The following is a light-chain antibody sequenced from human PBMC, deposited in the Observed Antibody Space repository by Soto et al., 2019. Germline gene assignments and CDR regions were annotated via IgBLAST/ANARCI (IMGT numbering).Light chain of an antibody. J-gene: IGLJ3*02. Sequence: QSALTQPPSASGSPGQSVTISCTGTSSDVGGYNYVSWYQQHPGKAPKLMIYEVSKRPSGVPDRFSGSKSGNAASLTVSGLQAEDEADYYCSSYAANYNLVFGGGTKVTVL. CDR1: SSDVGGYNY. CDR2: EVS. CDR3: SSYAANYNLV. V-gene: IGLV2-8*01.